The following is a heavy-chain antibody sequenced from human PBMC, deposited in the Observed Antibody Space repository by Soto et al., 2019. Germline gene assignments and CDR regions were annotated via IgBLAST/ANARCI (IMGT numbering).Heavy chain of an antibody. CDR2: IYYGGTT. CDR1: GGSFGPNY. CDR3: ARLGRYYQSLDS. D-gene: IGHD3-10*01. Sequence: SETLSLTCTVSGGSFGPNYWSWIRQSPGKGLEWVGYIYYGGTTSYNPSLKSRVTISLETSKSQFSLRLTSVTAADTAVYYCARLGRYYQSLDSWGPGTLVTVSS. J-gene: IGHJ5*01. V-gene: IGHV4-59*08.